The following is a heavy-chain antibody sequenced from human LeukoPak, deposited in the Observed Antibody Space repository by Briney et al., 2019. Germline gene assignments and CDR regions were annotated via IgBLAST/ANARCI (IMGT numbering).Heavy chain of an antibody. D-gene: IGHD6-13*01. J-gene: IGHJ4*02. CDR1: GYTFSDFY. V-gene: IGHV1-2*02. CDR2: ITPKSGDT. CDR3: ARGSSSYTYYFDY. Sequence: ASVKVSCKASGYTFSDFYIHWVRQAPGQGLEYVGWITPKSGDTYSPQRFQGRVTMTRDASISTAYMELSSLRSDDTAVYFCARGSSSYTYYFDYWGQGNLVTVSS.